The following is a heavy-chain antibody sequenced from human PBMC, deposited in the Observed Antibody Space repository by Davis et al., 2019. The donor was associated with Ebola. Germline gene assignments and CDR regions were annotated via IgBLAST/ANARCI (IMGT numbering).Heavy chain of an antibody. D-gene: IGHD6-13*01. Sequence: AVSVKVSCKASGYTFTAFFIHWVRQSPGQGLEWMGRIIPNSGDTKYALKFQGRVTMTRDTSISTAYMELSSLRSEDTAVYYCAKDSPAHGSSWSLLDYYGMDVWGQGTTVTVSS. CDR3: AKDSPAHGSSWSLLDYYGMDV. CDR2: IIPNSGDT. J-gene: IGHJ6*02. CDR1: GYTFTAFF. V-gene: IGHV1-2*06.